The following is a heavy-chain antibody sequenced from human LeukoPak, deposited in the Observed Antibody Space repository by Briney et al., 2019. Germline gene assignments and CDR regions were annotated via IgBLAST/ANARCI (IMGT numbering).Heavy chain of an antibody. J-gene: IGHJ4*02. V-gene: IGHV1-2*02. D-gene: IGHD4-11*01. CDR2: INPNSGGT. Sequence: ASVKVSCKASGYTFTHYFIHWVRQAPGQGLEWMGWINPNSGGTNYAQIFQGRVTMTRDTSISTAFMELNRLRSDDTAAYYCARDSSSVTTPYFDYWAQGTLVTVPS. CDR1: GYTFTHYF. CDR3: ARDSSSVTTPYFDY.